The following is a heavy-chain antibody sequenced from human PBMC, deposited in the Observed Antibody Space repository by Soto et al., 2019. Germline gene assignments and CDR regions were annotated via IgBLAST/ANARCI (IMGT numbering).Heavy chain of an antibody. D-gene: IGHD3-9*01. CDR1: GFSFSITW. CDR3: AKDWSYALDV. Sequence: VQLVESGGGLVQPGGSLRLSCAASGFSFSITWMHWVRQAPGKGLVWVSHVNSDGSSTNYADSVKGRFTVSRDNAMNTVYLQMNSLRADDTAVYYCAKDWSYALDVWGQGTTVTVSS. CDR2: VNSDGSST. J-gene: IGHJ6*02. V-gene: IGHV3-74*01.